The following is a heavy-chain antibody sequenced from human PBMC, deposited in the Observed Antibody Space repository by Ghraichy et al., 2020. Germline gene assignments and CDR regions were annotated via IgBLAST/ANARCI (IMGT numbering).Heavy chain of an antibody. Sequence: GGSLRLSCVASGITFSSHYMNWVRQVPGKGLEWVSSISGGSRSMYYADSVMGRFTISRDNAKNSLYLQMNSLRVEDTAVYYCARGGLVGAIDLWGQGTMVTVSS. D-gene: IGHD1-26*01. CDR2: ISGGSRSM. J-gene: IGHJ3*01. V-gene: IGHV3-21*06. CDR3: ARGGLVGAIDL. CDR1: GITFSSHY.